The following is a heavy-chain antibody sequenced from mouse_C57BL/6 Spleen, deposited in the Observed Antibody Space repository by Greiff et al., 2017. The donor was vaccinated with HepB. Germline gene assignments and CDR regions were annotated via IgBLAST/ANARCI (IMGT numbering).Heavy chain of an antibody. V-gene: IGHV1-50*01. CDR1: GYTFTSYW. J-gene: IGHJ2*01. Sequence: QVQLQQPGAELVKPGASVKLSCKASGYTFTSYWMQWVKQRPGQGLEWIGEIDPSDSYTNYNQKFKGKATLTVDTSSSTAYMQLSSLTSEDSAVSYCSITTLVATGYFDYWGQGTTLTVSS. CDR2: IDPSDSYT. CDR3: SITTLVATGYFDY. D-gene: IGHD1-1*01.